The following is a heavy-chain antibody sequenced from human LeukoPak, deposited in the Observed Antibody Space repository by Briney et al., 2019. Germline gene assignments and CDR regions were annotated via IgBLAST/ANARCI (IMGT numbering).Heavy chain of an antibody. D-gene: IGHD1-26*01. CDR3: ARYSGSSYYFDY. CDR1: GYTFTSYY. J-gene: IGHJ4*02. CDR2: INPSGGST. V-gene: IGHV1-46*01. Sequence: ASVKVSRKASGYTFTSYYMHWVRQAPGQGLEWMGIINPSGGSTSYAQKFQGRVTMTRDTSTSTVYTELSSLRSEDTAVYYCARYSGSSYYFDYWGQGTLVTVSS.